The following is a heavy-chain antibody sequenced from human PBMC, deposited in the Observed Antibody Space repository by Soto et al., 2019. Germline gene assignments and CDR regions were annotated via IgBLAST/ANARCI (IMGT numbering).Heavy chain of an antibody. CDR3: ARGNNHFDR. CDR2: IWFDGSNR. CDR1: EISCNSSG. D-gene: IGHD1-20*01. Sequence: PGVSLRLSCTTAEISCNSSGMHWLRQSPGKGLEWLALIWFDGSNRIYADSVKGRFTISRDNSKNTLYLQMDSLRADDTAIYYCARGNNHFDRWGQGILVTVSS. V-gene: IGHV3-33*01. J-gene: IGHJ4*02.